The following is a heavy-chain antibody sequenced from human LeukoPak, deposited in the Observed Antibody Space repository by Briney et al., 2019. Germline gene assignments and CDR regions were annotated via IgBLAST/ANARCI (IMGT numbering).Heavy chain of an antibody. Sequence: ASVKVSCKASGGTFSSYAISWVRQAPGQGLEWMGRINPNSGGTNYAQKFQGRVTMTRDTSISTAYMELSRLRSDDTAVYYCAGIVGATGVWVYWGQGTLVTVSS. CDR1: GGTFSSYA. J-gene: IGHJ4*02. D-gene: IGHD1-26*01. CDR2: INPNSGGT. CDR3: AGIVGATGVWVY. V-gene: IGHV1-2*06.